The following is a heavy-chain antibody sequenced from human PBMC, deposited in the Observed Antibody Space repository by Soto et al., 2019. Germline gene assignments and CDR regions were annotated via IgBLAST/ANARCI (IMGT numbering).Heavy chain of an antibody. D-gene: IGHD2-8*02. CDR2: ISHDGSNK. V-gene: IGHV3-30-3*01. CDR3: ARGTFCTGETCYRNALDV. CDR1: GFTLNSFA. J-gene: IGHJ6*02. Sequence: GGSLRLSCAVSGFTLNSFAMHRVRQAPGKGLEWVALISHDGSNKYYADSVKGRFTISRDTSKSTVFVEMNSLRVEDTAVYYCARGTFCTGETCYRNALDVWGQGTTVTVSS.